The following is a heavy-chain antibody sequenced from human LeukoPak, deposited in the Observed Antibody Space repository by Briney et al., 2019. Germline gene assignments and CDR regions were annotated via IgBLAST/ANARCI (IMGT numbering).Heavy chain of an antibody. Sequence: PSETLSLTCTVSGGSVSSGDYYWGWIRQPPGKGLEWIGYIYYSGSSDYNPSLKSRVTMSVDTSKNQFSLKVSSVTAADTAVFYCARMESWVLPTGPRGFDHWGQGTLVTVSS. CDR3: ARMESWVLPTGPRGFDH. V-gene: IGHV4-61*08. D-gene: IGHD4/OR15-4a*01. CDR2: IYYSGSS. J-gene: IGHJ4*02. CDR1: GGSVSSGDYY.